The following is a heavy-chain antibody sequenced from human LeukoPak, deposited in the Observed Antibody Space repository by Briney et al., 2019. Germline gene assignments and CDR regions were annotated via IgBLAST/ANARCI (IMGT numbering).Heavy chain of an antibody. CDR2: IYYSGTT. D-gene: IGHD5-24*01. CDR1: GGSIISGGYS. J-gene: IGHJ4*02. V-gene: IGHV4-31*03. Sequence: PSETLSLTCTVSGGSIISGGYSWSWIRQHPGKGLEWIGYIYYSGTTYYNPSLKSRVTISVDTSQNQFSLKVRSVTAADTAVYYCASVELATCYFDSWGQGTLVTVSS. CDR3: ASVELATCYFDS.